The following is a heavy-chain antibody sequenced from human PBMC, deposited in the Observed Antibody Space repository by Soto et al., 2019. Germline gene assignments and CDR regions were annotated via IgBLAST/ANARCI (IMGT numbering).Heavy chain of an antibody. CDR2: ISYDGSNK. J-gene: IGHJ4*02. D-gene: IGHD6-19*01. CDR1: GFTFSSYA. Sequence: PGGSLRLSCAASGFTFSSYAMHWVRQAPGKGLEWVAVISYDGSNKYYADSVKGRFTISRDNSKNTLYLQMNSLRAEDTAVYYCARDKSIAVAGYLFDYWGQGTLVTVSS. V-gene: IGHV3-30-3*01. CDR3: ARDKSIAVAGYLFDY.